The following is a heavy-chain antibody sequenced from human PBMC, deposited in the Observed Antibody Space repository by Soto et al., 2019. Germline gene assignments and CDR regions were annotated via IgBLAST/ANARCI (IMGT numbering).Heavy chain of an antibody. CDR3: ARDYSGWVYYYYGMDV. J-gene: IGHJ6*02. D-gene: IGHD6-19*01. CDR1: GFTFSSYA. V-gene: IGHV3-30*04. CDR2: ISYDGSNK. Sequence: GGSLRLSCAASGFTFSSYAMHWVRQAPGKGLEWVAVISYDGSNKYYADSVKGRFTISRDNSKNTLYLQMNSLRAEDTAVYYCARDYSGWVYYYYGMDVWGQGTTVTVSS.